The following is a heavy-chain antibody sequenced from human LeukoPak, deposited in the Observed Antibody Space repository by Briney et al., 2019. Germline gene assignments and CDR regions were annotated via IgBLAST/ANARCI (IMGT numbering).Heavy chain of an antibody. V-gene: IGHV3-23*01. CDR2: ISGSGGST. D-gene: IGHD5-18*01. J-gene: IGHJ4*02. CDR1: GFTVSSNY. CDR3: AKYPRTAMAYKYFDY. Sequence: GGSLRLSCAASGFTVSSNYVNWVRQAPGKGLEWVSAISGSGGSTYYADSVKGRFTISRDNSKNTLYLQMNSLRAEDTAVYYCAKYPRTAMAYKYFDYWGQGTLVTVSS.